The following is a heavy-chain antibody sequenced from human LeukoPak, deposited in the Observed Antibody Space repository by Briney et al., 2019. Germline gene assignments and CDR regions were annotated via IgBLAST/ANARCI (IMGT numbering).Heavy chain of an antibody. CDR1: GYTFTSYG. CDR2: ISAYNGNT. Sequence: AAVKDSCKASGYTFTSYGISSVRPAPGQGLEGMGWISAYNGNTNYAQKFQGRGTMTEDTSQDTAYMHLSSLRSEDTAVYYCATDRTTVTTGFDYWGQGSLVTVSS. V-gene: IGHV1-18*01. J-gene: IGHJ4*02. CDR3: ATDRTTVTTGFDY. D-gene: IGHD4-17*01.